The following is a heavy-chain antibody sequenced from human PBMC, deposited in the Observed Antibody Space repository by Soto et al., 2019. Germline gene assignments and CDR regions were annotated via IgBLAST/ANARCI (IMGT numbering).Heavy chain of an antibody. CDR3: ARDAILGYCSSTSCYFSYFDY. J-gene: IGHJ4*02. CDR2: ISYDGSNK. CDR1: GFTFSSYA. Sequence: GGSLRLSCAASGFTFSSYAMHWVRQAPGKGLEWVAVISYDGSNKYYADSVKGRFTISRDNSKNTLYLQMNSLRAEDTAVYYCARDAILGYCSSTSCYFSYFDYWGQGTLVTVSS. D-gene: IGHD2-2*01. V-gene: IGHV3-30-3*01.